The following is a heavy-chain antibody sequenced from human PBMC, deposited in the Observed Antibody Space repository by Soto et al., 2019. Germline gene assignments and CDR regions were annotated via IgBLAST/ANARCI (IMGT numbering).Heavy chain of an antibody. D-gene: IGHD4-4*01. J-gene: IGHJ6*02. V-gene: IGHV1-2*04. Sequence: ASVKVSCKASGYTFTGYYMHWVRQAPGQGLERMGWINPNSGGTNYAQKFQGWVTMTRDTSISTAYMELSRLRSDDTAVYYCARQNSNYVGYYGMDVWGQGTTVTVSS. CDR1: GYTFTGYY. CDR2: INPNSGGT. CDR3: ARQNSNYVGYYGMDV.